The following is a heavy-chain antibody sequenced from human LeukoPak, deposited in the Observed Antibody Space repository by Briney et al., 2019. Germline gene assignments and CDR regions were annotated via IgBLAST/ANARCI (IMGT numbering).Heavy chain of an antibody. CDR3: ARGSGSFYNWFDA. CDR2: FQYSGST. V-gene: IGHV4-59*02. CDR1: GGSVNSYY. Sequence: SETLSLTCTVSGGSVNSYYWRWIRQPPGKGLEWIGSFQYSGSTNYNPSLKSRVTISLDTSKNQFSLTLSSVTAADTAVYYCARGSGSFYNWFDAWGQGTLVTVSS. J-gene: IGHJ5*02. D-gene: IGHD3-10*01.